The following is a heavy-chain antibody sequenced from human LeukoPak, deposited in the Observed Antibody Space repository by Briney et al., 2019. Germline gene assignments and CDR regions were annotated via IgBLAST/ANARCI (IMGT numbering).Heavy chain of an antibody. V-gene: IGHV3-48*03. CDR2: ISTSGSTI. J-gene: IGHJ4*02. D-gene: IGHD2-8*01. CDR3: ARDCTNGVCYCPYYFDS. CDR1: GFTFSSYE. Sequence: GGSLRLSCAASGFTFSSYEMNWVRQAPGKGLEWVSYISTSGSTIYYADSVKGRFTISRDNAKNSLYLQMNSLRAEDTAVYCCARDCTNGVCYCPYYFDSWGQGTLVTVSS.